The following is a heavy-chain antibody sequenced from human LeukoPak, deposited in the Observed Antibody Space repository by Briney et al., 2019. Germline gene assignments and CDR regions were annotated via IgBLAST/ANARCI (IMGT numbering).Heavy chain of an antibody. CDR2: IIPILGIA. V-gene: IGHV1-69*04. J-gene: IGHJ4*02. CDR1: GGTSSSYA. Sequence: SVKVSCKASGGTSSSYAISWVRQAPGQGLEWMGRIIPILGIANYAQKFQGRVTITADKSTSTAYMELSSLRSEDTAVYYCARDPLAENSFDYWGQGTLVTVSS. D-gene: IGHD6-19*01. CDR3: ARDPLAENSFDY.